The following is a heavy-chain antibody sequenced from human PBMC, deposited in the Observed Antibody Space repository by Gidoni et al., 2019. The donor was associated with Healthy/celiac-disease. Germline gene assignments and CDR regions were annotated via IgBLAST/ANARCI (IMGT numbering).Heavy chain of an antibody. CDR2: IYTSGRT. Sequence: QVQLQESGPGLVKPSETLSLTSTVSGGSISSYYWSWIRQPAGKGLEWIGRIYTSGRTNSNPSLKSRVTMSVDTSKNQFSLKLSSVTAADTAVYYCARDGSYSSSVGPDFDYWGQGTLVTVSS. CDR1: GGSISSYY. CDR3: ARDGSYSSSVGPDFDY. J-gene: IGHJ4*02. V-gene: IGHV4-4*07. D-gene: IGHD6-6*01.